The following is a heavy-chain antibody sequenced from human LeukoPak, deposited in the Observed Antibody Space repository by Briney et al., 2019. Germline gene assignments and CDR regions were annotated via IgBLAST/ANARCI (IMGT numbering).Heavy chain of an antibody. J-gene: IGHJ6*03. V-gene: IGHV1-18*01. CDR3: ARALIAYGSGSPYYMDV. D-gene: IGHD3-10*01. CDR2: ISAYNGNT. Sequence: ASVKVSCKASGYTFTSYGISWVRQAPGQGLEWMGWISAYNGNTNYAQKLQGRVTMTTDTSTSTAYMELRRLRSDDTAVYYCARALIAYGSGSPYYMDVWGKGTTVTVSS. CDR1: GYTFTSYG.